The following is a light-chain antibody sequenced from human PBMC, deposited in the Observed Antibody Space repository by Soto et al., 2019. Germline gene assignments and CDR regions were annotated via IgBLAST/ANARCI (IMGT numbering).Light chain of an antibody. Sequence: DIQMTQSPSTLSASVGDRVTITCRASQSISSWLAWYQQKPGKAPKLLIYDASGLESGVPSRFSGSGSGTEFTLTISSLQPDDFATYYCQQYNSYSCTFGQGTKVEIK. V-gene: IGKV1-5*01. CDR3: QQYNSYSCT. CDR1: QSISSW. CDR2: DAS. J-gene: IGKJ1*01.